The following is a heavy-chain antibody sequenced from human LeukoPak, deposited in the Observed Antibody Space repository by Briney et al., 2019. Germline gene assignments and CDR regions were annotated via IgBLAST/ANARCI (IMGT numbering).Heavy chain of an antibody. V-gene: IGHV1-46*01. Sequence: ASVKVSCKASGYTFTSYYMHWVRQAPGQGLEWMGIINPSGGSTSYAQKFQGRVTMTRDTSTSTVYMELSSLRSEDTAVYYCARDYSSGWPTEYFQHWGQGTLVTVSS. CDR3: ARDYSSGWPTEYFQH. CDR1: GYTFTSYY. D-gene: IGHD6-19*01. J-gene: IGHJ1*01. CDR2: INPSGGST.